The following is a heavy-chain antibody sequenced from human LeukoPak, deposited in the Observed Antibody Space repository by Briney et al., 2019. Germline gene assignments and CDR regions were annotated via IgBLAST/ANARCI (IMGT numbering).Heavy chain of an antibody. V-gene: IGHV3-74*01. J-gene: IGHJ4*02. Sequence: GGSLRLSCAASGFTFSTYWIHWVRQAPGKGLVWVSRIKSDGSSRSYADFVKGRFTISRDNAKNTLYLQMNSLTAEDTAVYYCARTHPLGYFDYWGQGTLVTVSS. CDR2: IKSDGSSR. D-gene: IGHD7-27*01. CDR3: ARTHPLGYFDY. CDR1: GFTFSTYW.